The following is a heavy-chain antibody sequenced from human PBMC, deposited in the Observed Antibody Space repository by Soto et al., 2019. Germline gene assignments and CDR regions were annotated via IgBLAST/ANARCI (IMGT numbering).Heavy chain of an antibody. CDR2: ISGYNGHT. CDR3: AREGEMHYYYHGLDV. D-gene: IGHD3-16*01. Sequence: QVQLVQSGAEVRKPGASVKVSCKASGYTFTTYGISWVRQAPGQGLEWMGWISGYNGHTKYAQKFQGRVTMTTDTSTSTVYMDLRSLRSDDTAVYYCAREGEMHYYYHGLDVWGHRTKVTVSS. V-gene: IGHV1-18*01. CDR1: GYTFTTYG. J-gene: IGHJ6*02.